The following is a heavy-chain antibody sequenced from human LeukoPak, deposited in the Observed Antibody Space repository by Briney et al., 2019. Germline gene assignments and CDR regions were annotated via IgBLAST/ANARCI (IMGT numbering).Heavy chain of an antibody. CDR3: ARGPYCSSFSCPYWFDP. V-gene: IGHV1-8*01. D-gene: IGHD2-2*01. J-gene: IGHJ5*02. Sequence: ASVKVSCKASGYTFTNYDINWVRQATGQGLEWMGWMNPNSGNTGYAQKFQGRVTMTRNTSISTAYMELGSLRSEDTAVYYCARGPYCSSFSCPYWFDPWGQGTPVTVSS. CDR1: GYTFTNYD. CDR2: MNPNSGNT.